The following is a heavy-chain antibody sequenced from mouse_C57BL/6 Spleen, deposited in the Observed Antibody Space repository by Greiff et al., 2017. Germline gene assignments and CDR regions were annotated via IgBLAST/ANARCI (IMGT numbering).Heavy chain of an antibody. V-gene: IGHV1-9*01. J-gene: IGHJ3*01. CDR1: GYTFTGYW. CDR3: AILYGSSYRFAY. D-gene: IGHD1-1*01. Sequence: QVQLQQSGAELMKPGASVKLSCKATGYTFTGYWIEWVKQRPGHGLEWIGEILPGSGSTNYNEKFKGKATFTADTSSNTAYMQLSSLTTEDSAIYYCAILYGSSYRFAYWGQGTLVTVSA. CDR2: ILPGSGST.